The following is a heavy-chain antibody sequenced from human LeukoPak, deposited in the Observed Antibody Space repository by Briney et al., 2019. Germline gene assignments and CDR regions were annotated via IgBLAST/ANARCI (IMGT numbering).Heavy chain of an antibody. Sequence: SETLSLTCAVYGGSFSGYYWSWIRQPPGKGLEWIGEINHSGSTNYNPSLKSRVTISVDTSKNQFSLKLSSVTAADTAVYYCARRFGELLSHAFDIWGQGTMVTVSS. D-gene: IGHD3-10*01. CDR1: GGSFSGYY. CDR2: INHSGST. V-gene: IGHV4-34*01. J-gene: IGHJ3*02. CDR3: ARRFGELLSHAFDI.